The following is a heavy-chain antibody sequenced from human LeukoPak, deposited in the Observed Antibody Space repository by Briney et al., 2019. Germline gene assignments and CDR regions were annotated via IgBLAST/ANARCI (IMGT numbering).Heavy chain of an antibody. CDR1: GFTFSSFS. J-gene: IGHJ4*02. D-gene: IGHD3-3*01. V-gene: IGHV3-21*01. Sequence: PGGSLRLSCAASGFTFSSFSMDWVRQAPGKGLEWVSSISSSSSYIYYADSVKGRFTISRDNAKNSVYLQMNSLRVEDTAVYYCAREGGGIWRSHDYWGQGTLVTVSS. CDR3: AREGGGIWRSHDY. CDR2: ISSSSSYI.